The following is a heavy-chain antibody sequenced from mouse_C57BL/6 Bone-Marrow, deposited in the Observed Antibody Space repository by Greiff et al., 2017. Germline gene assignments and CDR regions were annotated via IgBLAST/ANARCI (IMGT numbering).Heavy chain of an antibody. J-gene: IGHJ1*03. Sequence: VQLQQSGPELVKPGASVKISCKASGYSFTGYYMNWVQQSPEKSLEWIGEINPSTGGTTYNQKFKAKATLTVDKSSSTAYMQLKSLTSEDSAVYYCATQGTTVVGDWYFDVWGTGTTVTVSS. CDR3: ATQGTTVVGDWYFDV. V-gene: IGHV1-42*01. CDR1: GYSFTGYY. CDR2: INPSTGGT. D-gene: IGHD1-1*01.